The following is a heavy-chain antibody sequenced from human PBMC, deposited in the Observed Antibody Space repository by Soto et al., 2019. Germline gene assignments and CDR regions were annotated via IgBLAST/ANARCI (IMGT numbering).Heavy chain of an antibody. Sequence: QLQLQESGPGLVKPSETLSLTCTVSGGSISSSTYYWGWMRQPPGKGLEWIASFFIGGNTYYNPSIMSGVTISVDTSSNPFSLMLSSVTAADPAVYFCARRHGLDIDAYYWGHGILVTVS. D-gene: IGHD3-10*01. CDR3: ARRHGLDIDAYY. V-gene: IGHV4-39*01. CDR2: FFIGGNT. J-gene: IGHJ4*01. CDR1: GGSISSSTYY.